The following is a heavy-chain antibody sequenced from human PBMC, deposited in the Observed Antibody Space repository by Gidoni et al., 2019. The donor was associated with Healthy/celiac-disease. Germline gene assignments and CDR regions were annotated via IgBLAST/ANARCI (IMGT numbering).Heavy chain of an antibody. J-gene: IGHJ4*02. D-gene: IGHD6-19*01. V-gene: IGHV3-33*01. CDR2: IWYDGYNK. Sequence: QVQLVESGGGVVQPGRSLRLSCAAYGFTFSRYGMHWVRQAPGKGLEWVAVIWYDGYNKYYADSVKGRFTVSRDNSKNTLYLQMNSLRAEDTAVYYCASEQWLVLANWGQGTLVTVSS. CDR1: GFTFSRYG. CDR3: ASEQWLVLAN.